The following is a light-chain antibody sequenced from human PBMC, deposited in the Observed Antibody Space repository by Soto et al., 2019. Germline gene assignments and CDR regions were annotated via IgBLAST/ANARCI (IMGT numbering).Light chain of an antibody. V-gene: IGLV1-51*01. CDR3: GTWDSSLSAVV. CDR2: DNN. CDR1: SSNIGNNY. Sequence: QSVLTQPPSVSAAPGQKVTISCSGSSSNIGNNYVSWYQQLPGTAPKLLIYDNNKRPSGIPDRFSGSKSGTSXTLGITGLQXXDEADXYCGTWDSSLSAVVFXXG. J-gene: IGLJ2*01.